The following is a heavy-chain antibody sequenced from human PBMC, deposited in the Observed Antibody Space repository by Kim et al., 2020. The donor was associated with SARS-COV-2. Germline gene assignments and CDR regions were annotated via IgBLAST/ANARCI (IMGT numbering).Heavy chain of an antibody. CDR1: GFTFSSYW. J-gene: IGHJ4*02. CDR3: ARISGEKGWPDSSGYLPVGRVPDY. Sequence: GGSLRLSCAASGFTFSSYWMSWVRQAPGKGLEWVANIKQDGSEKYYVDSVKGRFTISRDNAKNSLYLQMNSLRAEDTAVYYCARISGEKGWPDSSGYLPVGRVPDYWGQGTLVTVSS. V-gene: IGHV3-7*05. D-gene: IGHD3-22*01. CDR2: IKQDGSEK.